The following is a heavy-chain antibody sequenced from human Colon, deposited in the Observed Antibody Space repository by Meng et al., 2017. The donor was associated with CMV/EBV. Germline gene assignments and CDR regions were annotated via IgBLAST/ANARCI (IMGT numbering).Heavy chain of an antibody. D-gene: IGHD1-26*01. V-gene: IGHV1-2*02. CDR1: GYTFSDYH. J-gene: IGHJ4*02. CDR3: ARDPSGSRVPFDY. CDR2: INSNSGAT. Sequence: QVQLVQSGGEVKKPGASVKVCCQTPGYTFSDYHIHWVRQAPGQGLEWMGWINSNSGATDYAQKFQGRFTMTRDTSITTVYMELSSLRSDDTAVYYCARDPSGSRVPFDYWGQGSLVTVSS.